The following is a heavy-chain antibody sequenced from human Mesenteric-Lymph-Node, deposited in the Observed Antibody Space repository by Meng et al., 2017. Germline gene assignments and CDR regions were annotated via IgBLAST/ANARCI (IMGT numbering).Heavy chain of an antibody. Sequence: QMQRLSPVLLKPSETLSLTCTVSGGSISSSSYYWGWIRQPPGKGLEWIGSIYYSGSTYYNPSLKSRVTISVDTSKNQFSLKLSSVTAADTAVYYCASPLGILGIVDLWGRGTLVTVSS. CDR3: ASPLGILGIVDL. CDR2: IYYSGST. V-gene: IGHV4-39*01. CDR1: GGSISSSSYY. D-gene: IGHD7-27*01. J-gene: IGHJ2*01.